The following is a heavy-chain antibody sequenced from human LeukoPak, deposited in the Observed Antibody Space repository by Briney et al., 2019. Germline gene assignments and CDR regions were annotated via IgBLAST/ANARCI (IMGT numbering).Heavy chain of an antibody. CDR2: MYTSGTP. Sequence: SETLSLTCSVSGGSISSDYWSWIRQPAGKGLEWIGRMYTSGTPNYNPSLKSRVTVSLDTSSNQFSLRLSSVTAADTAVYYCARQLATSGEWAYDYWGQGTLATVSS. V-gene: IGHV4-4*07. J-gene: IGHJ4*02. CDR3: ARQLATSGEWAYDY. CDR1: GGSISSDY. D-gene: IGHD3-3*02.